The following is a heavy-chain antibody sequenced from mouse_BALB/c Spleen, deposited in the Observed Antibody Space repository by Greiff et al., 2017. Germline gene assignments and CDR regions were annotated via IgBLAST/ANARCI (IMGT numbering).Heavy chain of an antibody. J-gene: IGHJ4*01. CDR3: VRAAYYGSSWGYAMDY. V-gene: IGHV2-9-2*01. CDR1: GFSLTSYD. CDR2: IWTGGGT. Sequence: QVQLKESGPGLVAPSQSLSITCTVSGFSLTSYDISWIRQPPGKGLEWLGVIWTGGGTNYNSAFMSRLSISKDNSKSQVFLKMNSLQTDDTAIYYCVRAAYYGSSWGYAMDYWGQGTSVTVSS. D-gene: IGHD1-1*01.